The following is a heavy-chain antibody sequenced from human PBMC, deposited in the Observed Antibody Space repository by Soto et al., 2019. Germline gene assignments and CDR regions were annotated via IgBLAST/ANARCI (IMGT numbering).Heavy chain of an antibody. CDR2: IKQDGSEN. Sequence: EVQLVESGGGLVQPGGSLRLSCAASGFTFSSYWMSWVRQAPGKGLEWVANIKQDGSENYYVGSVRGRFTISRDNSKNSLYLQMNSLRAQDTAGYYCASTRGAYSSSADCDYWGQGILVTVSS. D-gene: IGHD6-6*01. CDR1: GFTFSSYW. J-gene: IGHJ4*02. CDR3: ASTRGAYSSSADCDY. V-gene: IGHV3-7*01.